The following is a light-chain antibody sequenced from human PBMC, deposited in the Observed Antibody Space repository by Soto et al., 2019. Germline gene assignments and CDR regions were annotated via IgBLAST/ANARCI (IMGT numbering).Light chain of an antibody. Sequence: DIQMTQSPSTLSASVGERVTITCRASQSISTWLAWYQQKPGKAPKLLISKASSSESGVPSRFSGSGSGTEFTLSISSLQPDDFATYYCQQYNTYETFGQGTKVEIK. CDR2: KAS. J-gene: IGKJ1*01. CDR3: QQYNTYET. V-gene: IGKV1-5*03. CDR1: QSISTW.